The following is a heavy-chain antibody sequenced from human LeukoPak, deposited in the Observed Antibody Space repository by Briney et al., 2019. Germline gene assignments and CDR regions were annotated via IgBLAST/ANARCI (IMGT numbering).Heavy chain of an antibody. CDR2: INWNSGST. J-gene: IGHJ6*03. CDR3: ARDCCGSSHYYYYYMDV. Sequence: GGSLRLSCAASRFTFDEYGMSWVRQVPGKGLEWVSGINWNSGSTDYADSVKGRFTISRDNAKNSLYLQMNSLRAEDTALYYCARDCCGSSHYYYYYMDVWGKGTTVTVSS. D-gene: IGHD6-13*01. V-gene: IGHV3-20*04. CDR1: RFTFDEYG.